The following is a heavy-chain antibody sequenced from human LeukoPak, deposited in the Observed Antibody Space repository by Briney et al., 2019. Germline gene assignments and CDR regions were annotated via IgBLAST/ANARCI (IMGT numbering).Heavy chain of an antibody. D-gene: IGHD1-26*01. CDR1: GFIFRSYE. CDR2: ISSSGSTI. Sequence: GSLRLSCAASGFIFRSYEMNWVRPAPGKGLELVSYISSSGSTIYYADSVKGRFTLSRDNAKNSLYLQMNSLRAEDTAVYYCARTGGSYPYYFEYWGQGTLVTVSS. J-gene: IGHJ4*02. CDR3: ARTGGSYPYYFEY. V-gene: IGHV3-48*03.